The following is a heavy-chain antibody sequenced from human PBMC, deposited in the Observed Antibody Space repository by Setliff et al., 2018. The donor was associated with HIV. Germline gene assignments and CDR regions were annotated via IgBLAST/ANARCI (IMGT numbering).Heavy chain of an antibody. V-gene: IGHV1-69*13. CDR1: GGTLSSYI. Sequence: SVKVSCKSSGGTLSSYITTWVRQAPGQGLEWIGGIIPIFDTTNYGHAFRDGVTITAEESTGTAYLELRSLRSEDTAMYFCARGRPRGTIQTSLTAAFHLWGQGTMVTVS. D-gene: IGHD3-16*01. CDR3: ARGRPRGTIQTSLTAAFHL. J-gene: IGHJ3*01. CDR2: IIPIFDTT.